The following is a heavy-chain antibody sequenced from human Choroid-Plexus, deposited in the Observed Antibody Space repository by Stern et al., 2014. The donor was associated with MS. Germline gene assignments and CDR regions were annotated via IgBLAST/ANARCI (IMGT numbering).Heavy chain of an antibody. J-gene: IGHJ6*02. V-gene: IGHV1-2*02. D-gene: IGHD3-3*01. CDR1: GYIFTGYY. CDR3: ARDQRGITIFGVVTDYYYLGMDV. CDR2: INPNTGGT. Sequence: QLVQSGAEVKKPGASVKVSCKTSGYIFTGYYIHWVRQAPGQGLEWMAWINPNTGGTKYAQKFQGRVTMSRDTSISIAYVELSSLTSDDTAVYYCARDQRGITIFGVVTDYYYLGMDVWGQGTTVTVSS.